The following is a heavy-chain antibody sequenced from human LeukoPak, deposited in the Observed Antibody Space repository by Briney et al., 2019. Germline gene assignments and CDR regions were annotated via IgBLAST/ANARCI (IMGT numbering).Heavy chain of an antibody. J-gene: IGHJ4*02. V-gene: IGHV4-59*01. CDR3: AREEMLGYCSSTSCYSPYYFDY. D-gene: IGHD2-2*02. CDR2: IYYSGST. CDR1: GGSIRSYY. Sequence: PSETLSLTCTVSGGSIRSYYWSWIRQPPGKGQEWIGYIYYSGSTNYNPSLKSRVTISVDTSKNQFSLKLSSVTAADTAVYYCAREEMLGYCSSTSCYSPYYFDYWGQGTLVTVSS.